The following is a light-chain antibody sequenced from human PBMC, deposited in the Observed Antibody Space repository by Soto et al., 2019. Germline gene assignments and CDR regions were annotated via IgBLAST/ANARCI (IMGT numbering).Light chain of an antibody. CDR3: GSYAGSRVV. CDR2: EVS. CDR1: SSDVGGYKY. Sequence: QSVLTQPPSASGSPGQSVTISCTGTSSDVGGYKYVSWYQQHPSKAPKLMIYEVSERPSGVPDRFSGSKSGNTASLTVSGLQAEDEADYYCGSYAGSRVVFGGGTKLTVL. J-gene: IGLJ2*01. V-gene: IGLV2-8*01.